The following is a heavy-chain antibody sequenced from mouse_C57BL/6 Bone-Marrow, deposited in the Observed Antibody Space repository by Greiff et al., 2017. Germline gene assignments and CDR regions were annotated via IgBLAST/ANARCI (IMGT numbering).Heavy chain of an antibody. Sequence: QVQLQQPGAELVKPGASVKLSCKASDYTFTSYWMHWVKQRPGQGLEWIGMIHPNSGSTNYNEKFKSKATLTVDKSSSTAYMQLSSLTSEDSAVYYCARSDYGNYEWYFDVWGTGTTVTVSS. V-gene: IGHV1-64*01. CDR1: DYTFTSYW. D-gene: IGHD2-1*01. CDR3: ARSDYGNYEWYFDV. J-gene: IGHJ1*03. CDR2: IHPNSGST.